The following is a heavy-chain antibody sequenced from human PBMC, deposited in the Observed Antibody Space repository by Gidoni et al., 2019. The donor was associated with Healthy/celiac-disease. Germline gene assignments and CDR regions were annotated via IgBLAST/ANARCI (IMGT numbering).Heavy chain of an antibody. CDR2: ISSSSSYT. Sequence: QVQLVESGGGLVKPGGSLRPSCPASGFTFSDLYMSGIRQAPGKGLEWVSYISSSSSYTNYADSVKGRFTISRDNAKNSLYLQMNSLRAEDTAVYYCARVYYDILTGYYSYFDYWGQGTLVTVSS. J-gene: IGHJ4*02. CDR3: ARVYYDILTGYYSYFDY. CDR1: GFTFSDLY. D-gene: IGHD3-9*01. V-gene: IGHV3-11*05.